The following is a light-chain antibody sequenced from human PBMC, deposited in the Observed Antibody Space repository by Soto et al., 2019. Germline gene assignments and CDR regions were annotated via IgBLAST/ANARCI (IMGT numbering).Light chain of an antibody. CDR2: AAS. V-gene: IGKV1-39*01. J-gene: IGKJ2*01. CDR3: QQCYSTPVT. CDR1: QSISSY. Sequence: DIQMTQSPCSLSASVGDRVTITCRASQSISSYLNWYQQKPGKAPKLLIYAASSLQSGVPSRFSGSGSGTDFTLTISSLQPEDFATYYCQQCYSTPVTFGQGTKLEIK.